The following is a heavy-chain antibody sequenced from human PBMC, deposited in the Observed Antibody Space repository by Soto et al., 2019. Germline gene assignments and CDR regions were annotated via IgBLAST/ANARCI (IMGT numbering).Heavy chain of an antibody. D-gene: IGHD3-22*01. CDR2: IYYSGST. CDR3: ASLDHYDISGIMGPDY. CDR1: VGFIISISYY. Sequence: PSETRSLTCSFSVGFIISISYYWCCILQPPWKGLEWIGSIYYSGSTYYNPSLKTRVTISADTSKNRFSLKLNSVTASDTAVYYCASLDHYDISGIMGPDYWGQGTLVTVSS. V-gene: IGHV4-39*01. J-gene: IGHJ4*02.